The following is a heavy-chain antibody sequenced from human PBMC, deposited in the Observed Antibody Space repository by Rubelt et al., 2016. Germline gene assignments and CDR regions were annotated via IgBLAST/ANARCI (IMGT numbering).Heavy chain of an antibody. CDR1: GFTFSNYW. Sequence: GSLRLSCAASGFTFSNYWMSWVRQAPGKGLEWVANIQQDGSAKYYVDSVKGRFTLSRDNATNSVYLQMNSLRAEDTAVYYCATEGSGWYPFEFWGQGTLVTVSS. CDR3: ATEGSGWYPFEF. J-gene: IGHJ4*02. V-gene: IGHV3-7*01. CDR2: IQQDGSAK. D-gene: IGHD6-19*01.